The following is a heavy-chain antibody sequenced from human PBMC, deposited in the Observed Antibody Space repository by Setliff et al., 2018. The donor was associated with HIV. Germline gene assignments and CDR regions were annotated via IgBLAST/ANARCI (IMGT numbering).Heavy chain of an antibody. J-gene: IGHJ4*02. D-gene: IGHD6-19*01. V-gene: IGHV4-59*12. Sequence: PSETLSLTCTVSDASISNYHWSWSRQPPGTGLEWIGYIYYSGSTNYNPSLKSRGTISIDTSTNQFSLKLSSVTAADTAVYYCARDGAAVAGTHGLDYWGQGALVTVSS. CDR3: ARDGAAVAGTHGLDY. CDR2: IYYSGST. CDR1: DASISNYH.